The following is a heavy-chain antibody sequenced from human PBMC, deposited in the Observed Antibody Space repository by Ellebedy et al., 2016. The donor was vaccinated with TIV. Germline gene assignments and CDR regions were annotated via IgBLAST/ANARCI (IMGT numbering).Heavy chain of an antibody. CDR1: GFTFSGSS. CDR2: IRSKTYSYAT. Sequence: GESLKISXAASGFTFSGSSMHWVRQASGKGPEWLGRIRSKTYSYATAYAASIEDRFIMSRDDSKDTAYLQLNSVKTEDTAIYYCTSIDYWGQGTLVTVSS. CDR3: TSIDY. J-gene: IGHJ4*02. V-gene: IGHV3-73*01.